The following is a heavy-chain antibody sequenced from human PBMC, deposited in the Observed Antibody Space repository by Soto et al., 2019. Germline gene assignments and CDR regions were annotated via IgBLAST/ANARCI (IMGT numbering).Heavy chain of an antibody. CDR3: AKGHSAYESKEVEGF. Sequence: SETLSLTCTVSGGSISTGGYYWGWIRQSPGKGLEWIASISYSGKTYYNPSLKSRVTISVDTSKNQFSLKLSSVSAADTAVYYCAKGHSAYESKEVEGFWGQGTLVTVSS. J-gene: IGHJ4*02. V-gene: IGHV4-39*01. CDR1: GGSISTGGYY. D-gene: IGHD5-12*01. CDR2: ISYSGKT.